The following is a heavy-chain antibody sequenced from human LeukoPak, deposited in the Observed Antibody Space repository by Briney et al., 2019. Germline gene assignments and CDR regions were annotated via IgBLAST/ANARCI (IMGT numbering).Heavy chain of an antibody. J-gene: IGHJ4*02. Sequence: GGSQRLSCAASGFTVSSNYMSWVRQAPGKGLEWVSTIYSGGSTYYADSVKGRFTISRDTSKNTLYLQMNSLRGEDTAVYYCARNGYTSGWYRNWGQGTLVTVSS. V-gene: IGHV3-53*01. CDR1: GFTVSSNY. CDR3: ARNGYTSGWYRN. CDR2: IYSGGST. D-gene: IGHD6-19*01.